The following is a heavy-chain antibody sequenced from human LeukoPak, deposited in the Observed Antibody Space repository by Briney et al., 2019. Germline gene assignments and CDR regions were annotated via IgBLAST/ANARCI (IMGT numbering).Heavy chain of an antibody. CDR3: AREPVRILTSCYTSCWFDP. D-gene: IGHD2-2*02. CDR1: GGSFSGYY. CDR2: INHSGST. V-gene: IGHV4-34*01. Sequence: NASETLSLTCAVYGGSFSGYYWSWIRQPPGKGLEWIGEINHSGSTNYNPSLKSRVTISVDTSKNQFSLKLSSVTAADTAVYYCAREPVRILTSCYTSCWFDPWGQGTLVTVSS. J-gene: IGHJ5*02.